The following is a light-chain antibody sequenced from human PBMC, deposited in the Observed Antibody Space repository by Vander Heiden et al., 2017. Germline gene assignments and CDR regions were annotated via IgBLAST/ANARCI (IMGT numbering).Light chain of an antibody. CDR2: DAS. Sequence: EIVLTQSPATLSLSPGERATLSCRASQGVSSYLAWYQQKPGQAPRLLIYDASNRATGIPARFSGSGPGTDFTLTISSLDPEDFAVYYCQQRSNWPYTFGQGTKLEIK. CDR3: QQRSNWPYT. CDR1: QGVSSY. V-gene: IGKV3D-11*01. J-gene: IGKJ2*01.